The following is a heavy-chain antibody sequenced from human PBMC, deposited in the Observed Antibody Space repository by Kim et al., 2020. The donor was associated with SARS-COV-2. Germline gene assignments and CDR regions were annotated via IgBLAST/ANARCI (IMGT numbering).Heavy chain of an antibody. D-gene: IGHD3-10*01. CDR2: INAGSGRT. V-gene: IGHV1-3*01. CDR1: GYTFANYG. J-gene: IGHJ4*02. Sequence: ASVKVSCKASGYTFANYGLHWVRQAPGQGLEWMAWINAGSGRTVFSQNFQGRVIITWDTSASTAYMELSSLQSEDTAVYYCARELYGSGTFDFWGQGTLVTVSS. CDR3: ARELYGSGTFDF.